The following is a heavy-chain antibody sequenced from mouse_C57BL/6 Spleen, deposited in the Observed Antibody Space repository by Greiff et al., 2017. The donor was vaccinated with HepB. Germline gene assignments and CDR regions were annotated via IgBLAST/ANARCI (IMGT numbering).Heavy chain of an antibody. J-gene: IGHJ4*01. D-gene: IGHD4-1*01. V-gene: IGHV1-52*01. CDR1: GYTFTSYW. CDR3: ASGGLGPYYAMDY. Sequence: LKQPGAELVRPGSSVKLSCKASGYTFTSYWMHWVKQRPIQGLEWIGNIDPSDSETHYNQKFKDKATLTVDKSSSTAYMQLSSLTSEDSAVYYCASGGLGPYYAMDYWGQGTSVTVSS. CDR2: IDPSDSET.